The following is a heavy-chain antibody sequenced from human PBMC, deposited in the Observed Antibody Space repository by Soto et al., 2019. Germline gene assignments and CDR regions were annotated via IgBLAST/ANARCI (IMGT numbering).Heavy chain of an antibody. CDR1: GFNFDDYA. V-gene: IGHV3-9*01. D-gene: IGHD5-12*01. CDR3: ARALVEMATIYWYFDL. J-gene: IGHJ2*01. Sequence: GGSLRLSCAASGFNFDDYAMHWVRQVPGKGLEWVSGIDWNGGSTGYADSVKGRFTISRDNAKNTLYLQMNSLRAEDTAVYYCARALVEMATIYWYFDLWGRGTLVTVSS. CDR2: IDWNGGST.